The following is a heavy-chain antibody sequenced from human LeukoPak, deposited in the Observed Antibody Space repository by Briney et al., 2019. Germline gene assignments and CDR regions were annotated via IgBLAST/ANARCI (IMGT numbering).Heavy chain of an antibody. V-gene: IGHV3-9*01. Sequence: GRSLRLSCAASGFTFDDYAMHWVRQAPGKGLEWVSGISWNSGSIGYADSVKGRFTISRDNAKNTLYLQMNSLRAEDTAVYYWAKGALCFGELSGMDVWGQGTTVTVSS. D-gene: IGHD3-10*01. J-gene: IGHJ6*02. CDR2: ISWNSGSI. CDR1: GFTFDDYA. CDR3: AKGALCFGELSGMDV.